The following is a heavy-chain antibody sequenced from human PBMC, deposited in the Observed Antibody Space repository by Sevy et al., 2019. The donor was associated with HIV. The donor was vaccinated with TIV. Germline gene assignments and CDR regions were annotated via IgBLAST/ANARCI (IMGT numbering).Heavy chain of an antibody. D-gene: IGHD5-18*01. V-gene: IGHV3-11*01. CDR1: GFTFSDYY. CDR2: ISSSGSII. CDR3: AREGPMTAYFDY. J-gene: IGHJ4*02. Sequence: GGSLRLSCAASGFTFSDYYMSWIRQAPGKGLEWVSYISSSGSIIYYADSVKGRFTISRDNAKNSLYLQMNSLRAEDTALYFFAREGPMTAYFDYWGQGTLVTVSS.